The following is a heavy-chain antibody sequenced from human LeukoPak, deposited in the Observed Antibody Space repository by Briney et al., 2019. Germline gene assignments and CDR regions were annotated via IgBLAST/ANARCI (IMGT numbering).Heavy chain of an antibody. CDR1: GFTFSVFW. D-gene: IGHD2-15*01. CDR3: ARYHGGYFAY. J-gene: IGHJ4*02. V-gene: IGHV3-7*01. CDR2: IKQDGSEK. Sequence: GGSLRLSCAASGFTFSVFWMSWVRQAPGKGLEWVANIKQDGSEKYYVDSVKGRFTISRDNDNNPMYLQINSLRAEDTAVYYCARYHGGYFAYWGQGTLVTVSS.